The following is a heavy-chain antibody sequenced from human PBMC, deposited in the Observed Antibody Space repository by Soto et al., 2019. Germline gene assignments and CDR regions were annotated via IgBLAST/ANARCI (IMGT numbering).Heavy chain of an antibody. D-gene: IGHD6-6*01. Sequence: QVQLVQSGAEVKKPGSSVKVSCKASGGTFSSSAISWVRHAPGQGLEWMGGLIPIFGTANYAQKFQGRVTITADESTSTTYRELSSLRCEKTAVYYFASRSRSIAALWYWFDPWGQGTLVTVSS. CDR3: ASRSRSIAALWYWFDP. J-gene: IGHJ5*02. V-gene: IGHV1-69*01. CDR2: LIPIFGTA. CDR1: GGTFSSSA.